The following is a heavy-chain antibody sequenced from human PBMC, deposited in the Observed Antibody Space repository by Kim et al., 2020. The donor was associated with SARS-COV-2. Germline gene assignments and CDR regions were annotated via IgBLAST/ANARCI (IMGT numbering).Heavy chain of an antibody. V-gene: IGHV3-53*01. D-gene: IGHD4-17*01. Sequence: SVKRRSTIPRDNSRNTLYLQMNSLRAEDTAVYYCAARDYGDYPYFDFWGQGTLVTVSS. J-gene: IGHJ4*02. CDR3: AARDYGDYPYFDF.